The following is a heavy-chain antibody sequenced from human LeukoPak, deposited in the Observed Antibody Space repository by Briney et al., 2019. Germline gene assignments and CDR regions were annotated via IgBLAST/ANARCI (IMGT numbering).Heavy chain of an antibody. Sequence: SGGSLRLSCAASGFTFSSYAMHWFRQAPGKGLEWVAVISYDGSNKYYADSVKGRFTISRDNSKNTLYLQMNSLRAEDTAVYYCATDPFSSTSFYFDYWGQGTLVTVSS. V-gene: IGHV3-30*04. CDR1: GFTFSSYA. CDR3: ATDPFSSTSFYFDY. J-gene: IGHJ4*02. D-gene: IGHD2-2*01. CDR2: ISYDGSNK.